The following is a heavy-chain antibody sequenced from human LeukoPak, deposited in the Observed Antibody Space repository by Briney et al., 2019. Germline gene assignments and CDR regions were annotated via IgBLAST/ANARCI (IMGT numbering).Heavy chain of an antibody. V-gene: IGHV3-23*01. J-gene: IGHJ5*02. CDR3: AKDWLDYYDSSGSSSNWFDP. CDR2: ISGSGGST. D-gene: IGHD3-22*01. CDR1: GFTFSSYA. Sequence: GGSLRLSCAASGFTFSSYAMSWVGQAPGKGLEWVSAISGSGGSTYYADSVKGRFTISRDNSKNTLYLQMNSLRAEDTAVYYCAKDWLDYYDSSGSSSNWFDPWGQGTLVTVSS.